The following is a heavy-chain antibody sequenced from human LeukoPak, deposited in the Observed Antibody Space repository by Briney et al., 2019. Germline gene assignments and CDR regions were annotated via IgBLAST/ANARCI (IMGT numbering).Heavy chain of an antibody. CDR2: INWKTGNG. D-gene: IGHD5-18*01. CDR3: TRRAALWQFDL. Sequence: GGSLRLSCAVSGFNFDDYAMHWVRQAPGRGLEWVSGINWKTGNGIYADSVKGRFTISRDNAKNSLYLQMSSLRAEDTALYYRTRRAALWQFDLWGRGSLLTVSS. V-gene: IGHV3-9*01. J-gene: IGHJ2*01. CDR1: GFNFDDYA.